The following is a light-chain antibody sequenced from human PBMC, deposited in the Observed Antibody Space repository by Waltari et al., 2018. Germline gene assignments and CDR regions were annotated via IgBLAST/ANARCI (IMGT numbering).Light chain of an antibody. V-gene: IGLV3-1*01. CDR3: QAWDSSIVV. Sequence: SYELTQPPSVSVSPGQTASITCSGEKVGYQYVCWYQQKPGQPPVLVIFQDNKRPSGIPERFSGSNSGNTATLTISGTQAVDEADYYCQAWDSSIVVFGGGTKLTVL. J-gene: IGLJ2*01. CDR2: QDN. CDR1: KVGYQY.